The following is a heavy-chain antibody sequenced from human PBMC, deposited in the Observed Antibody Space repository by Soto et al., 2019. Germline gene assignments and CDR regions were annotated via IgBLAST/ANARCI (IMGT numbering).Heavy chain of an antibody. D-gene: IGHD1-26*01. CDR3: AKDSDSGSYSSLYFDY. CDR1: GFTFSSYA. V-gene: IGHV3-23*01. J-gene: IGHJ4*02. Sequence: GSLRLSCAASGFTFSSYAMSWVRQAPGKGLEWVSAISGSGGSTYYADSVKGRFTISRDNSKNTLYLQMNSLRAEDTAVYYCAKDSDSGSYSSLYFDYWGQGTLVTVSS. CDR2: ISGSGGST.